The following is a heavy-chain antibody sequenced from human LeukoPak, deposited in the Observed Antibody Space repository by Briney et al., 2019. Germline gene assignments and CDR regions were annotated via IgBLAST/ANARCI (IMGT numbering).Heavy chain of an antibody. J-gene: IGHJ4*02. V-gene: IGHV3-66*01. CDR2: IYSGGST. Sequence: GGSLRLSCAASEFSVGSNYMTWVRQAPGKGLEWVSLIYSGGSTYYADSVKGRFTISRDNSKNTLYLQMNSLRAEDTAVYYCAKDTDLFDYWGQGTLVTVSS. CDR3: AKDTDLFDY. CDR1: EFSVGSNY.